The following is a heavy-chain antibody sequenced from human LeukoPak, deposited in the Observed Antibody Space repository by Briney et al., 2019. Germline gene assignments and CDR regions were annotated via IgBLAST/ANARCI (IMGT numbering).Heavy chain of an antibody. V-gene: IGHV4-31*03. CDR1: GGSINSGDYY. Sequence: SQTLSLTCTVSGGSINSGDYYWTGIRQHPGEGLEWIGYSYYTGSAYYNPSLTSRVTIPVDTSKNQFSLRLISVTAADTAVYYCARAILTPSGFVWHFDLWGRGTLVTVSS. CDR2: SYYTGSA. D-gene: IGHD3-3*01. CDR3: ARAILTPSGFVWHFDL. J-gene: IGHJ2*01.